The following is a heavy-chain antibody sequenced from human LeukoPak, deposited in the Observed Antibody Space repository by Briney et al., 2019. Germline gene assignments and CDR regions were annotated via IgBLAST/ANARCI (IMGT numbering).Heavy chain of an antibody. CDR3: ARVPDYYYYYMDV. CDR2: IYSGGST. V-gene: IGHV3-66*01. J-gene: IGHJ6*03. Sequence: GGSLRLSCAASGLTVRSNCMSWVRQAPGKGLEWVSVIYSGGSTYYADSVKGRFTISRDNSKNTLYLQMNSLRAEDTAVYYCARVPDYYYYYMDVWGKGTTVTISS. CDR1: GLTVRSNC.